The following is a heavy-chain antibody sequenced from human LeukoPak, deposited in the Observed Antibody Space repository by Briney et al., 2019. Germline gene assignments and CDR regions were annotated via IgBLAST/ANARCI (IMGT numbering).Heavy chain of an antibody. CDR1: GFTFSSYS. J-gene: IGHJ4*02. D-gene: IGHD6-19*01. Sequence: GGSLRLSCAASGFTFSSYSMNWVRQAPGKGLEWVSSISSSSSYIYYADSVKGRFTISRDNAKNSLYLQMNSLKTEDTAVYYCTTDEQWLVRGLYYFDYWGQGTLVTVSS. V-gene: IGHV3-21*03. CDR2: ISSSSSYI. CDR3: TTDEQWLVRGLYYFDY.